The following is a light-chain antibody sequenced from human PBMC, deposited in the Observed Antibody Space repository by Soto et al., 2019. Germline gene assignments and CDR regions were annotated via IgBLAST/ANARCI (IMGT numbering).Light chain of an antibody. V-gene: IGLV2-8*01. CDR2: EVS. Sequence: QSVLTQPAPSSGSPGPSVTISCTGTSSGVGGYNYVSWYQQHPGKAPKLMIYEVSKRPSGVPDRFSGSKSGNTASLTVSGLQAEDEADYYCSSYAGSNLYVFGTGTKVTVL. CDR1: SSGVGGYNY. CDR3: SSYAGSNLYV. J-gene: IGLJ1*01.